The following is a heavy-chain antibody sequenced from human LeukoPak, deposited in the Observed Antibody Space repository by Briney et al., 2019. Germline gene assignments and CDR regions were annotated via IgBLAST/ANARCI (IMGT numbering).Heavy chain of an antibody. V-gene: IGHV3-23*01. Sequence: GGSLRLSCAASGFTFSSYAMSWVRQAPGKGLEWVSAISGSGGSTYYADSVKGRFTISRDNSKNTLYLQMNSLRAEDTAVYYCAKRFSYYDFWSGSAPSDYWGQGTLVTVSS. D-gene: IGHD3-3*01. CDR3: AKRFSYYDFWSGSAPSDY. CDR2: ISGSGGST. CDR1: GFTFSSYA. J-gene: IGHJ4*02.